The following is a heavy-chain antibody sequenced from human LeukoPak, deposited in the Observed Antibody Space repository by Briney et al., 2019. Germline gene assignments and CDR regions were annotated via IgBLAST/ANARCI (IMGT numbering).Heavy chain of an antibody. V-gene: IGHV1-46*01. Sequence: ASVRVSCKSSGYTFTSYYMYWVRQAPGQGLEWMGIINPSGGSTSYAQKFQGRVTMTRDTSTSTVYMELSSLRSEDTAVYYCARDSGMVRGTVDYWGQGTLVTVSS. CDR3: ARDSGMVRGTVDY. CDR1: GYTFTSYY. J-gene: IGHJ4*02. D-gene: IGHD3-10*01. CDR2: INPSGGST.